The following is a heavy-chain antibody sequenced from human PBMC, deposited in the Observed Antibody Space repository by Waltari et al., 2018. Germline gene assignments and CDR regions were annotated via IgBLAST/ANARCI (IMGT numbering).Heavy chain of an antibody. Sequence: VQLQGSGPGLGRPSEALSVACAVSGYSISFGNSGGWIRPPPGKGLEWIGSIYHSGSTYYNPSLKSRVTISVDTSKNQFSLKLSSVTAADTAVYYCARVVGHSGYDPYYFDYWGQGTLVAVSS. D-gene: IGHD5-12*01. J-gene: IGHJ4*02. CDR2: IYHSGST. V-gene: IGHV4-38-2*01. CDR3: ARVVGHSGYDPYYFDY. CDR1: GYSISFGNS.